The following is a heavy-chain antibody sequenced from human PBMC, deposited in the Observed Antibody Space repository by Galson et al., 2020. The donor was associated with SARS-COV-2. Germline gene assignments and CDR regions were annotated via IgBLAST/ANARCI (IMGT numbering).Heavy chain of an antibody. V-gene: IGHV4-4*02. CDR3: ARDGAGVAAVTGALSS. Sequence: SETLSHTCVVSGGSISSNNWWSWVRQPPGKGLEWIGEIYHTGTTNDNPSLESRLIISVDKSKNQFSLRLTSVTAADTAVYYCARDGAGVAAVTGALSSWGQGTLVTVSS. CDR2: IYHTGTT. D-gene: IGHD6-25*01. J-gene: IGHJ5*02. CDR1: GGSISSNNW.